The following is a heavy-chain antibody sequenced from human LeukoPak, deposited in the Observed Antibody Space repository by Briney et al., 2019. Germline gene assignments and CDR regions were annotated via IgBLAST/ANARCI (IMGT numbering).Heavy chain of an antibody. D-gene: IGHD4-17*01. CDR3: AKLAGYGDYDYYYYYMDV. CDR1: GFTFSSYA. V-gene: IGHV3-23*01. J-gene: IGHJ6*03. CDR2: ISGSGGST. Sequence: GGSLRLSCAASGFTFSSYAMSWVRQAPGKGLEWVSAISGSGGSTYYADSVKGRFTISRDNSKNTLYLQMNSLRAEDTAVYYCAKLAGYGDYDYYYYYMDVWGKGTTVTVSS.